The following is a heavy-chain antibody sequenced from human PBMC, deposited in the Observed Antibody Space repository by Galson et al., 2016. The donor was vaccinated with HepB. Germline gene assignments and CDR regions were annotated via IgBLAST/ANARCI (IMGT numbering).Heavy chain of an antibody. V-gene: IGHV1-18*01. CDR3: ARARDYYFYSMDV. CDR2: ITTVTGNT. CDR1: GYTFTTYG. J-gene: IGHJ6*02. Sequence: SVKVSCKASGYTFTTYGISWVRQAPGQGLEWMGWITTVTGNTNYAQKFQGRVTMTTDTSTNTAYMELRSLRSDDTAVYYCARARDYYFYSMDVWGQGNPGHRLL.